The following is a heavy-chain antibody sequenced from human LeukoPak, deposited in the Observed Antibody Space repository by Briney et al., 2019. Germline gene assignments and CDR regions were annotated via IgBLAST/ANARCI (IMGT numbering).Heavy chain of an antibody. CDR1: GFTFSDYY. D-gene: IGHD3-3*01. Sequence: NPGGSLRLSCAASGFTFSDYYMSWIRQAPGKGLEWVAYISSSGSTIYYADSVKGRFTISRDNAKNSLYLQMNSLRAEDTAVYYCARDLPFWSGYYPFDYWGPGTLVTVSS. CDR3: ARDLPFWSGYYPFDY. V-gene: IGHV3-11*04. J-gene: IGHJ4*02. CDR2: ISSSGSTI.